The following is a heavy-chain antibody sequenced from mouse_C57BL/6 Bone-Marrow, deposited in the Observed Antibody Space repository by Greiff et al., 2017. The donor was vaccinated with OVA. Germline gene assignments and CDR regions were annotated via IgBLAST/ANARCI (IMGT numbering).Heavy chain of an antibody. Sequence: VQLQQPGAELVKPGASVKMSCKASGYTFTSYWITWVKQRPGQGLEWIGDIYPDSGGTNYNEKFKSKATLTVDTSSSTAYMQLSSLTSEDSAVYYCANDYDEAWFAYWGQGTLVTVSA. CDR2: IYPDSGGT. CDR1: GYTFTSYW. CDR3: ANDYDEAWFAY. D-gene: IGHD2-4*01. J-gene: IGHJ3*01. V-gene: IGHV1-55*01.